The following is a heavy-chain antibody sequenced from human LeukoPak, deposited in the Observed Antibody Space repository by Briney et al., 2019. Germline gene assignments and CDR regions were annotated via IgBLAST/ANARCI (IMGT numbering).Heavy chain of an antibody. CDR3: ARVYSSSSGKAFDI. Sequence: GGSLRLSCAASGFTFSNYWMSWVRQAPGKGLEWVANIMQDGSEKSYVDSVKGRFTISRDNAKNSLYLQINILRAEDTAVYYCARVYSSSSGKAFDIWGQGTMVTVSS. V-gene: IGHV3-7*01. D-gene: IGHD6-6*01. CDR2: IMQDGSEK. CDR1: GFTFSNYW. J-gene: IGHJ3*02.